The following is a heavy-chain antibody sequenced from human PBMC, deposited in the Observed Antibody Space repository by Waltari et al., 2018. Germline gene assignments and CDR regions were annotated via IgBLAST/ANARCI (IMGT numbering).Heavy chain of an antibody. J-gene: IGHJ6*03. CDR3: AGHFGPGQDYMDV. CDR2: LYHRGCT. CDR1: GHSISRGYY. V-gene: IGHV4-38-2*01. D-gene: IGHD3-10*01. Sequence: QVQLQESGRGLVKPSETLSLTCVVSGHSISRGYYWGWMRQPPGKGLEWIGSLYHRGCTDHDPALKSRGTISVDTSQNQFSLKLTAVTAADTAVYYCAGHFGPGQDYMDVGGKGTTVIVSS.